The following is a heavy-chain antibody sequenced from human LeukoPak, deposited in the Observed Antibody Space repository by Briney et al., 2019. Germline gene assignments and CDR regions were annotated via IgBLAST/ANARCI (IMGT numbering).Heavy chain of an antibody. V-gene: IGHV4-34*01. D-gene: IGHD3-22*01. CDR2: INHSGST. CDR1: GGSFSGYY. J-gene: IGHJ4*02. CDR3: VRMMKITMIVVVYFDY. Sequence: KTSETLSLTCAVYGGSFSGYYWSWIRQPPGKGLEWIGEINHSGSTNYNPSLKSRVTISVDTSKNQFSLKLSSVTAADTAVYYCVRMMKITMIVVVYFDYWGQGTLVTVSS.